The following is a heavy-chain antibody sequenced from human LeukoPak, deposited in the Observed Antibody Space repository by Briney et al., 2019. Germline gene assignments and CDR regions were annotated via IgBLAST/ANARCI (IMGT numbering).Heavy chain of an antibody. CDR1: GGTFSNYA. Sequence: ASVKVSCKASGGTFSNYAISWVRQAPGPGLEWMGGIIPIFGTPNYAQKFQGRVTITADESTSTVYMELSSLRSEDTAVYYCARDRHIVVVTANYYFDYWGQGTLVTVSS. D-gene: IGHD2-21*02. J-gene: IGHJ4*02. CDR3: ARDRHIVVVTANYYFDY. V-gene: IGHV1-69*13. CDR2: IIPIFGTP.